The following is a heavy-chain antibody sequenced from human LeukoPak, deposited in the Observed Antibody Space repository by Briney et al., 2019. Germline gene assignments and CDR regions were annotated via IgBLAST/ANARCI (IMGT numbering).Heavy chain of an antibody. CDR1: GYTLTELS. CDR3: ATDPVLAARGWFDP. D-gene: IGHD6-13*01. Sequence: GAPVKVSCKVSGYTLTELSMHWVRQAPGKGLEWMGGFDPEDGETIYAQKFQGRVTMTEDTSTDTAYMELSSLRSEDTAVYYCATDPVLAARGWFDPWGQGTLVTVSS. J-gene: IGHJ5*02. CDR2: FDPEDGET. V-gene: IGHV1-24*01.